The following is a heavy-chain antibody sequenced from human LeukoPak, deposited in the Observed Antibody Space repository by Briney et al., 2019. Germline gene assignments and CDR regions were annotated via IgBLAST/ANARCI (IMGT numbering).Heavy chain of an antibody. J-gene: IGHJ4*02. CDR3: AKDQSGSSRAYYFDC. D-gene: IGHD2-15*01. CDR1: GFTFSSYT. V-gene: IGHV3-23*01. Sequence: GGSLRLSCAASGFTFSSYTMSWVRKAPGKGLEWVSSLTSSSDTTYYADSVKGRFTISRDNFKNTLYLQMNSLRAEDTAVFYCAKDQSGSSRAYYFDCWGQGTLVTVSS. CDR2: LTSSSDTT.